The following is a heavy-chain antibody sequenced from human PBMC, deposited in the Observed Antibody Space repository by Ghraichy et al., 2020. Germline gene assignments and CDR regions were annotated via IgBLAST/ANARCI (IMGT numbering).Heavy chain of an antibody. CDR3: AKDLVDLGSADPDRRHNWFDP. V-gene: IGHV3-74*01. CDR2: INSDGSST. Sequence: GESLNISCAASGFTFSSYWMHWVRQAPGKGLVWVSRINSDGSSTSYADSVKGRFTISRDNAKNTLYLQMNSLRAEDTAVYYCAKDLVDLGSADPDRRHNWFDPWGQGTLVTVSS. D-gene: IGHD3-3*01. J-gene: IGHJ5*02. CDR1: GFTFSSYW.